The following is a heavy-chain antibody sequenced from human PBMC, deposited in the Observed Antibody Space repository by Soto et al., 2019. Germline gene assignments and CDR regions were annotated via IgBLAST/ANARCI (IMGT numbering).Heavy chain of an antibody. D-gene: IGHD5-18*01. J-gene: IGHJ6*02. Sequence: ASVKVSCKASGYTSTTYDINWVRQATGQGLEWMGWMNPDSGDTGYAQEFQGRVTMTRDTSTSTAYMELSSLRSEDTAAYFCARGLVDTAYGGGMDVWGQGTTVTVSS. V-gene: IGHV1-8*01. CDR2: MNPDSGDT. CDR3: ARGLVDTAYGGGMDV. CDR1: GYTSTTYD.